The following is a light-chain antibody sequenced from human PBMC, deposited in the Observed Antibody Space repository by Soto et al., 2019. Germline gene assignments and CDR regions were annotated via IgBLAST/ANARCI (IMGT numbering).Light chain of an antibody. CDR3: QQYAGSPRT. J-gene: IGKJ1*01. CDR2: SAS. CDR1: QSISRN. V-gene: IGKV3-20*01. Sequence: EIMMTQSPATLSVSPGERATLSCRASQSISRNLAWYQQKPGQAPRLLIYSASRRATGIPDRFTGSGSGTDFTLTINRVEPEDFAVYFCQQYAGSPRTFGQGTKVDIK.